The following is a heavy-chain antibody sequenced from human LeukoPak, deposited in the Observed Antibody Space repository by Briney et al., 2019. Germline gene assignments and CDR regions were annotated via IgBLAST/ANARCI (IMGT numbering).Heavy chain of an antibody. CDR2: INPNSGGT. V-gene: IGHV1-2*02. CDR1: GYTFTGYY. D-gene: IGHD3-22*01. CDR3: ARLVPYYYDSSGYYPYYFDY. Sequence: ASVKVSCKASGYTFTGYYMHWVRQAPGQGLEWMGWINPNSGGTNYAQKFQGRVTTTRDTSISTAYMELSRLRSDDTAVYYCARLVPYYYDSSGYYPYYFDYWGQGTLVTVSS. J-gene: IGHJ4*02.